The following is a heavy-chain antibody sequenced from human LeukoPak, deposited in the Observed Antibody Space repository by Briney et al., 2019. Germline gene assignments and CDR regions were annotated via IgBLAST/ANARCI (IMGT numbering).Heavy chain of an antibody. CDR2: IYTSGST. CDR1: GGSISSYY. D-gene: IGHD2-15*01. J-gene: IGHJ4*02. CDR3: ARDSPGYCSGGSCYGRTSPLDY. V-gene: IGHV4-4*07. Sequence: SETLSLTCTVSGGSISSYYWGWIRQPAGKGLEWIGRIYTSGSTNYNPSLKSRVTMSVDTSKNQFSLKLSSVTAADTAVYYCARDSPGYCSGGSCYGRTSPLDYWGQGTLVTVSS.